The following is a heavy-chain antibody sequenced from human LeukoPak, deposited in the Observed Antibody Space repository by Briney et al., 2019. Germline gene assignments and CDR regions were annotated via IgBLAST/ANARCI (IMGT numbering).Heavy chain of an antibody. CDR2: ISPDGSTT. D-gene: IGHD5-18*01. CDR3: ARASANNYGLFDY. J-gene: IGHJ4*02. CDR1: EFTLSGYW. Sequence: GGSLRLSCAASEFTLSGYWMHWVRQAPGKGLVWVSRISPDGSTTNYADSVRGRFTISRDNAKNTLYLQMSSLRADDTAVYYCARASANNYGLFDYWGRGTLVTVSS. V-gene: IGHV3-74*01.